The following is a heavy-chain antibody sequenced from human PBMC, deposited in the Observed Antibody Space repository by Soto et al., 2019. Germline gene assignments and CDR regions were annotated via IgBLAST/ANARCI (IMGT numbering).Heavy chain of an antibody. J-gene: IGHJ4*02. CDR2: ISGSGGST. CDR3: AKSRAWFGEFSY. D-gene: IGHD3-10*01. Sequence: EVQLLESGGGLVQPGGSLRLSCAASGFTFSSYAMSWVRQAPGKGLEWVSVISGSGGSTYYADSVKGRFTISRDNSKNTLYLQMNSLRAEDTAVYYCAKSRAWFGEFSYLGQGTLVTVSS. CDR1: GFTFSSYA. V-gene: IGHV3-23*01.